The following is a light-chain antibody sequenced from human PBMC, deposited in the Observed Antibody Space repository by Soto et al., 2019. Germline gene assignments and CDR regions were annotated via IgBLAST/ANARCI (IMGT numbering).Light chain of an antibody. CDR3: QQYNNWPPWT. J-gene: IGKJ1*01. CDR2: GAY. V-gene: IGKV3-15*01. Sequence: EIVMTQSPATLSVSPGERATLSCRASQSVSGNLAWYQQKPAQAPRLLIFGAYTRATGIPARFSGSGSGTEFTLTISSLQSEDFAVYYCQQYNNWPPWTFGQGTKVDIK. CDR1: QSVSGN.